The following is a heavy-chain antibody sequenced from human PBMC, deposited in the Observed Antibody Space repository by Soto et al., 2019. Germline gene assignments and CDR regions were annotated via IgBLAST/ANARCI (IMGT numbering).Heavy chain of an antibody. D-gene: IGHD3-3*01. CDR3: AKAKWGRCLELSNKYKYYYYGMDV. CDR2: IMRIFGTA. J-gene: IGHJ6*02. Sequence: SVNVFRKATGGTFSSYAISWVRQAPGQRVEWMGGIMRIFGTASYATRFQSRVQVTANESTSTAYREVCSLISEDTAVYYCAKAKWGRCLELSNKYKYYYYGMDVWGQGTTVTVSS. V-gene: IGHV1-69*13. CDR1: GGTFSSYA.